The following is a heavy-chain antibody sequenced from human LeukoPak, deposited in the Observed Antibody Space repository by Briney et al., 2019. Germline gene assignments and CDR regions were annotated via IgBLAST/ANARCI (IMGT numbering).Heavy chain of an antibody. Sequence: SETLSLTCAVYGASFSGYYWSWIRQPPGKGLEWIGEINHSERTNYNPSLKSRVTISVDTSKNQFSLKLSSVTAADTAVYYCARDLRPGSATFDYWGQGTLVTVSS. CDR1: GASFSGYY. D-gene: IGHD3-16*01. CDR3: ARDLRPGSATFDY. V-gene: IGHV4-34*01. CDR2: INHSERT. J-gene: IGHJ4*02.